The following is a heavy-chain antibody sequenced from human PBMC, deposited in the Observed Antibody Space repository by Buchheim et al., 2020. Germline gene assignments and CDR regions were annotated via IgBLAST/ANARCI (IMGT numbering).Heavy chain of an antibody. J-gene: IGHJ6*02. CDR2: INPNSGGT. Sequence: QVQLVQSGAEVKKPGASVKVSCKASGYTFTGYYMHWVRQAPGQGLEWMGWINPNSGGTNYAQKFQGWVTMTRDTSISTAYMGLRRLGSDDTAGYYCARDGRIGADSVYYYYYYGMDVWGQGTT. V-gene: IGHV1-2*04. CDR1: GYTFTGYY. CDR3: ARDGRIGADSVYYYYYYGMDV. D-gene: IGHD6-13*01.